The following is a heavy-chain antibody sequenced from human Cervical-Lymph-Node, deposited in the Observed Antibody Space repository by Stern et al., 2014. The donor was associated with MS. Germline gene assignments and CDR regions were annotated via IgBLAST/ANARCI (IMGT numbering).Heavy chain of an antibody. Sequence: QVQLVQSGAEVKKPGASVKVSCKASGYTFTSYDINWVRQATGQGLEWMGWVVTTSDNSGFVQKFQGRVTMTRDTSINTVYMELSSLTPEDTAVYYCARGVVEGYDYWGQGTLVTVSS. J-gene: IGHJ4*02. CDR1: GYTFTSYD. V-gene: IGHV1-8*01. D-gene: IGHD2-15*01. CDR2: VVTTSDNS. CDR3: ARGVVEGYDY.